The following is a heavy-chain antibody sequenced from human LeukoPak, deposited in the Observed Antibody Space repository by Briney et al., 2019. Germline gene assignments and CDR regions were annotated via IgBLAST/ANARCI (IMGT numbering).Heavy chain of an antibody. CDR1: GYSFTVYW. V-gene: IGHV5-51*01. D-gene: IGHD5-18*01. Sequence: GESLKISCQGSGYSFTVYWIGWVRQMPGKGLEWMGIIYPADSGAKYSPSFQGQVTISVDKSINTAYLQWSSLKASDSGIYYCARHDFFDESNGYHLGGDYWGQGTPVTVSS. J-gene: IGHJ4*02. CDR2: IYPADSGA. CDR3: ARHDFFDESNGYHLGGDY.